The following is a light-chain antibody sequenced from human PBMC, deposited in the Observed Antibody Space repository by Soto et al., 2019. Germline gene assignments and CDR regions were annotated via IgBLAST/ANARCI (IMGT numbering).Light chain of an antibody. CDR3: QTWGTGIHVV. J-gene: IGLJ2*01. CDR1: SGHAIYT. V-gene: IGLV4-69*01. Sequence: QPVLTQSPSASASLGASVRLTCTLTSGHAIYTIAWHQQQPEKGPRYLMKVNSDGSHNKGDGIPDRFSGSSSGAERYLTISSLQSEDEADYYCQTWGTGIHVVFGGGTKLTVL. CDR2: VNSDGSH.